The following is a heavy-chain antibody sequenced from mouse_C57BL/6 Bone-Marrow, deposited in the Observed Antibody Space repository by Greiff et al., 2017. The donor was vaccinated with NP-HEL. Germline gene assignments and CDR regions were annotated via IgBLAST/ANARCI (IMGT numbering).Heavy chain of an antibody. CDR1: GYTFTDYY. V-gene: IGHV1-77*01. Sequence: VQLQQSGAELVKPGASVKISCKASGYTFTDYYINWVKQRPGQGLAWIGKIGPGSGSTYYNETFKGKATLTADKSSSTAYMQLSSLTSEDSAVYFCARCYGSSPLYFDVWGTGTTVTVSS. CDR2: IGPGSGST. J-gene: IGHJ1*03. D-gene: IGHD1-1*01. CDR3: ARCYGSSPLYFDV.